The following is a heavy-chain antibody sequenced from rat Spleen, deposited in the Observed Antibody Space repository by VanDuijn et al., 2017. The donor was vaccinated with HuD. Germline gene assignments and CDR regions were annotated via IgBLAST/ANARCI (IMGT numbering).Heavy chain of an antibody. CDR3: TRADIASISTDGI. V-gene: IGHV2-15*01. J-gene: IGHJ2*01. CDR2: IWSGGST. D-gene: IGHD1-2*01. CDR1: GFSLTSYG. Sequence: QVQLKESGPGLVQPSRTLSLTCTVSGFSLTSYGISWVRQPPGKGLEWIAAIWSGGSTYYNSALKSRLSISRDTSKSQVFLKMNSLQTEDTAIYVCTRADIASISTDGIWGQGVMVTVSS.